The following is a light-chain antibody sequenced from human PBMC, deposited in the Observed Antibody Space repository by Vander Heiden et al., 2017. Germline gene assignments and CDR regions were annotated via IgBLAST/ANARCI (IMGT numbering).Light chain of an antibody. J-gene: IGKJ5*01. V-gene: IGKV1-33*01. Sequence: DIQMTQSPSSLSASVGDRVTITCQASQDISNYLNWYQQKPGKAPKLLIYDASNLETGVPSRFSGSGYGTDFTFTISSRQPEDIAPYYCQQHDNLPPIVFGQGTLLEIK. CDR1: QDISNY. CDR3: QQHDNLPPIV. CDR2: DAS.